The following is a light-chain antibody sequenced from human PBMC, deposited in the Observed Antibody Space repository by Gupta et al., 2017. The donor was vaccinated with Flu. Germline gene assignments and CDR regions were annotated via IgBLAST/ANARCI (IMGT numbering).Light chain of an antibody. CDR2: NTN. CDR1: TGAVTTGHY. V-gene: IGLV7-43*01. J-gene: IGLJ3*02. Sequence: QTVVTQEPSLTVSPGGTVTLTCTSSTGAVTTGHYPNWFQQKPGQAPRPLIYNTNDKHAWTPARFSGTLLGGKAALTLSTVHPEDEADYYCLLYYGGARVFGGGTKLTVL. CDR3: LLYYGGARV.